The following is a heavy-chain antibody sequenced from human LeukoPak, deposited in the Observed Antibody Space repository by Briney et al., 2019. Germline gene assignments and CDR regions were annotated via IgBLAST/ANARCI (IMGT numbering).Heavy chain of an antibody. CDR2: IYYSGST. CDR1: GGSISSSSYY. Sequence: SETLSLTCTVSGGSISSSSYYWGWIRQPPGKGLEWIGSIYYSGSTYYNPSLKNRVTISVDTSKNQFSLKLSSVTAADTAVYYCARHDPVYYDFWSGYPLGGFDYWGQGTLVTVSS. CDR3: ARHDPVYYDFWSGYPLGGFDY. D-gene: IGHD3-3*01. J-gene: IGHJ4*02. V-gene: IGHV4-39*01.